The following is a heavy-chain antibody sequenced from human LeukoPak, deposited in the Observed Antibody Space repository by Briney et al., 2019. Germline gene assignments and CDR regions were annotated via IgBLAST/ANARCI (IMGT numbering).Heavy chain of an antibody. V-gene: IGHV3-21*01. Sequence: GGSLRLSCAASGFTFSSYWMNWVRQAPGKGLEWVSSITSSSIYKYYADSMKGRFTISRDNAKNSLYLQMDSLRAEDTAVYYCARDGITMRILEYWGQGTLVTVSS. J-gene: IGHJ4*02. CDR2: ITSSSIYK. D-gene: IGHD3-10*01. CDR1: GFTFSSYW. CDR3: ARDGITMRILEY.